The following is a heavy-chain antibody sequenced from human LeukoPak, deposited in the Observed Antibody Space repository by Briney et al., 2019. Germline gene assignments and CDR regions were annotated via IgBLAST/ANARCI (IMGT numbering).Heavy chain of an antibody. D-gene: IGHD5-18*01. V-gene: IGHV3-30*18. CDR1: GFTFSSYG. Sequence: PGRSLRLSCAASGFTFSSYGMHWVRQAPGKGLEWVAVISYDGSNKYYADSVKGRFTISRDNSKNTLYQQMNSLRAEDTAVYYCAKHRGYSYGSLGMDVWGQGTTVTVSS. J-gene: IGHJ6*02. CDR2: ISYDGSNK. CDR3: AKHRGYSYGSLGMDV.